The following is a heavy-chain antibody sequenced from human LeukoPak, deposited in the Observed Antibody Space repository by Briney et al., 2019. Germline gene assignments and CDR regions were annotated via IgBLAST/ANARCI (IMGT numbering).Heavy chain of an antibody. CDR2: INTDGSST. V-gene: IGHV3-74*01. CDR3: VRVSLQVVSRFDP. CDR1: GFTFSNYW. Sequence: GGSLRLSCAASGFTFSNYWMHWVRHAPGKGLVWVSRINTDGSSTTYADSVRGRFTISRDNAKNTLYLQMNSLRAEDTAVYYCVRVSLQVVSRFDPWGQGTLVTVSS. J-gene: IGHJ5*02. D-gene: IGHD2-15*01.